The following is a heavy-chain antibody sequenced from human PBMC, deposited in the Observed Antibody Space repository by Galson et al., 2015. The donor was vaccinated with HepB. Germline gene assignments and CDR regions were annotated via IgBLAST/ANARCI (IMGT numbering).Heavy chain of an antibody. CDR1: GGSFSGYY. D-gene: IGHD4-17*01. V-gene: IGHV4-34*01. Sequence: LSLTCAVYGGSFSGYYWSWIRQPPGKGLEWIGEINHSGSTNYNPSLKSRVTISVDTSKNQFSLKLSSVTAADTAVYYCARGSWSYGDQRTPMPLDIWGQGTMVTVSS. CDR2: INHSGST. CDR3: ARGSWSYGDQRTPMPLDI. J-gene: IGHJ3*02.